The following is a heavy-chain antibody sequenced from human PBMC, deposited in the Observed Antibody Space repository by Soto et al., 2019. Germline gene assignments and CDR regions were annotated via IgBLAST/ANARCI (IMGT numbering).Heavy chain of an antibody. CDR3: ARDIVVVVAAPAGMDV. CDR2: ISAYNGNT. D-gene: IGHD2-15*01. Sequence: ASVKVSCKASGYTFTSYGISWVRQAPGQGLEWMGWISAYNGNTNYAQKRQGRVTMTTDTSTSTAYMELRRLRSDNTAVYYCARDIVVVVAAPAGMDVWGQGTTVTVSS. V-gene: IGHV1-18*01. CDR1: GYTFTSYG. J-gene: IGHJ6*02.